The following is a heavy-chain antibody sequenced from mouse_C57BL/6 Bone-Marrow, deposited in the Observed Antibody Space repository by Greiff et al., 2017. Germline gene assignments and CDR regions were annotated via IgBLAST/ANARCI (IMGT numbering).Heavy chain of an antibody. Sequence: QVQLQQPGAELVKPGASVQMSCKASGYTFTRYWITWVKPRPGQGLEWIGDIYPGSGSTNYYEKFKSKATLTVDTSSSPAYMQLRSLTSEDSAVYYCAREDEDYDVSWFAYWGQGTLVTVSA. D-gene: IGHD2-4*01. CDR2: IYPGSGST. CDR1: GYTFTRYW. CDR3: AREDEDYDVSWFAY. J-gene: IGHJ3*01. V-gene: IGHV1-55*01.